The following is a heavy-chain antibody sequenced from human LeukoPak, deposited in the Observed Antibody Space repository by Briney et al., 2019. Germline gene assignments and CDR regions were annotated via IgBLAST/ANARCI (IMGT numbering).Heavy chain of an antibody. Sequence: GGSLRLSCAASGFTFSSYAMNWVRQAPGKGLEWVSYISSSGSTIYYADSVKGRFTISRDNAKNSLYLQMNSLRAEDTAVYYCAKPWSEYYDILTGYGNGAFDIWGQGTMVTVSS. CDR1: GFTFSSYA. CDR2: ISSSGSTI. D-gene: IGHD3-9*01. V-gene: IGHV3-48*04. CDR3: AKPWSEYYDILTGYGNGAFDI. J-gene: IGHJ3*02.